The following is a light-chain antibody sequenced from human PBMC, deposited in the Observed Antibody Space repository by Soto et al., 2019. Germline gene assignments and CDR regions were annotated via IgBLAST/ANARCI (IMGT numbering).Light chain of an antibody. V-gene: IGKV4-1*01. CDR1: QSVLYTSSNKNY. Sequence: DIVLTQTPDSLAVSLGERATINCKSSQSVLYTSSNKNYLAWYQQKPGQPPKLLIYWASTRESGVPDRYSGSGSGTDFTLTISSLQGEDVAVYYFQQYYPPQTFGQGTKVEIK. CDR2: WAS. CDR3: QQYYPPQT. J-gene: IGKJ1*01.